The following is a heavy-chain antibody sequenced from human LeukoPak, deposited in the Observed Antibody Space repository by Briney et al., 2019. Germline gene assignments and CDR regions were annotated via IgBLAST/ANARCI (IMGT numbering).Heavy chain of an antibody. V-gene: IGHV1-2*02. CDR3: ASLAGGNSESSDAFDI. D-gene: IGHD4-23*01. Sequence: GASVKVSCKASGYTFTGYYMHWVRQAPGQGLEWMGWINPNSGGTNYAHKFQGRVTMTRDTSISTAYMELSSLRSEDTAVYYCASLAGGNSESSDAFDIWGQGTMVTVSS. J-gene: IGHJ3*02. CDR2: INPNSGGT. CDR1: GYTFTGYY.